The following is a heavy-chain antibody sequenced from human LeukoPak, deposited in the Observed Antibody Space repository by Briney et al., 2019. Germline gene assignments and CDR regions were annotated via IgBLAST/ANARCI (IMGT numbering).Heavy chain of an antibody. Sequence: GGSLRLSCAASGFTFSSYAMSWVRQAPGKGLEWVSAISGSGGGTYYADSVKGRFTISRDNSKNTLYLQMNSLRAEDTAVYYCAKEGKKVVRGVSVEDYGMDVWGQGTTVTVSS. D-gene: IGHD3-10*01. V-gene: IGHV3-23*01. CDR2: ISGSGGGT. CDR3: AKEGKKVVRGVSVEDYGMDV. CDR1: GFTFSSYA. J-gene: IGHJ6*02.